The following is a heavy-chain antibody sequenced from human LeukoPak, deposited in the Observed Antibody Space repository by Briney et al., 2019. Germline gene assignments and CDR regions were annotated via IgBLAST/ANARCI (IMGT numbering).Heavy chain of an antibody. CDR1: GVSISSYY. CDR3: ARVGIAAVFDY. Sequence: KPSETLSLTSTVSGVSISSYYWSWIRQPPRKGLECVGYIYYSGSTNYNPTLKSRVTISVDTSKNQFSLKLSSVTAADTAVYYCARVGIAAVFDYWGQGTLVTVSS. V-gene: IGHV4-59*01. CDR2: IYYSGST. D-gene: IGHD6-13*01. J-gene: IGHJ4*02.